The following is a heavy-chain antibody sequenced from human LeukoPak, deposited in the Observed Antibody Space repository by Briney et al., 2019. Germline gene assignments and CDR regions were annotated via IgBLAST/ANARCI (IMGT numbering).Heavy chain of an antibody. J-gene: IGHJ5*02. CDR3: ARDGRWDYDLWSGYFNWFDP. Sequence: GGSLRLSCAASGFTFGSYSMNWVRQAPGKGLEWVSSISSSSSYIYYADSVKGRFTISRDNAKNSLYLQMNSLRAEDTAVYYCARDGRWDYDLWSGYFNWFDPWGQGTLVTVSS. V-gene: IGHV3-21*01. CDR2: ISSSSSYI. D-gene: IGHD3-3*01. CDR1: GFTFGSYS.